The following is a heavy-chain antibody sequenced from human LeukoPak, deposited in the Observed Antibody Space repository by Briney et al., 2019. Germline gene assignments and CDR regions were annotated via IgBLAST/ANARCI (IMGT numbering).Heavy chain of an antibody. Sequence: ASVKVSCKASGYTFTGYYMHWVRQAPGQGLEWMGWINSNSGGTNYAQKFQGSVTMTRDMSISTAYMELSRLRSDDTAVYYCARDLALSGGKVIPAARNPYYYYGMDVWGQGTTVTVSS. CDR3: ARDLALSGGKVIPAARNPYYYYGMDV. CDR1: GYTFTGYY. J-gene: IGHJ6*02. D-gene: IGHD2-2*01. CDR2: INSNSGGT. V-gene: IGHV1-2*02.